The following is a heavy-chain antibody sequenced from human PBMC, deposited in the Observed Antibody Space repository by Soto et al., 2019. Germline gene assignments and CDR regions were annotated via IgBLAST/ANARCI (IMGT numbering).Heavy chain of an antibody. CDR2: IIPIFGTA. V-gene: IGHV1-69*01. J-gene: IGHJ4*02. D-gene: IGHD6-19*01. CDR3: ARVSYSSGWYGRD. Sequence: QVQLVQSGAEVKKPGSSVKVSCKASGGTFSSYAISWVRQAPGHGLEWMVGIIPIFGTANYAQKFQGRVTITADESTSTAYMERSSLRSEDTAVYYCARVSYSSGWYGRDWGQGTLVTVSS. CDR1: GGTFSSYA.